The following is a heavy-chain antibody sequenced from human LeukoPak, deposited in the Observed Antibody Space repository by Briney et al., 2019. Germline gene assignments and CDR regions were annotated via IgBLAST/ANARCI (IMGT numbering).Heavy chain of an antibody. J-gene: IGHJ3*02. CDR1: GYTFSGYY. D-gene: IGHD1-26*01. Sequence: GASVKVSCKASGYTFSGYYMHWVRQAPGQGLEWMGWINPNSGGTNYAQKFQGRVTMTRDTSISTAYMELSRLRSDDTAVYYCARDRNSGAYDAFDIWGQGTMVTVSS. CDR2: INPNSGGT. V-gene: IGHV1-2*02. CDR3: ARDRNSGAYDAFDI.